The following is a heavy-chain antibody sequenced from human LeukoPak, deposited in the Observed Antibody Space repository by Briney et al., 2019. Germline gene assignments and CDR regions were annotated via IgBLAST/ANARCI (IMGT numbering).Heavy chain of an antibody. CDR2: IYYSGST. CDR1: GGSISSSSYY. J-gene: IGHJ5*02. D-gene: IGHD6-13*01. CDR3: VRHEYSSSNWFDP. V-gene: IGHV4-39*01. Sequence: PSETLSLTCTVSGGSISSSSYYWGWVRQPPEKGLEWIGSIYYSGSTYYNSSLKSRLTISVDTSKNQFSLTLTSVTAADTAAYYCVRHEYSSSNWFDPWGQGTLVTVSS.